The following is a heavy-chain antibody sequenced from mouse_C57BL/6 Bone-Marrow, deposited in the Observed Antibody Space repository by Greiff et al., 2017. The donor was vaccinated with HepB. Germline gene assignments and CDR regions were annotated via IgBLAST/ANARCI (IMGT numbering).Heavy chain of an antibody. CDR1: GYTFTDYY. V-gene: IGHV1-26*01. CDR3: ARGGDLLWSDY. J-gene: IGHJ2*01. CDR2: INPNNGGT. D-gene: IGHD2-1*01. Sequence: EVQLQQSGPELVKPGASVKISCKASGYTFTDYYMNWVKQSHGKSLEWIGDINPNNGGTSYNQKFKGKATLTVDKSSSTAYMELRSLTSEDSAVYYCARGGDLLWSDYWGQGTTLTVSS.